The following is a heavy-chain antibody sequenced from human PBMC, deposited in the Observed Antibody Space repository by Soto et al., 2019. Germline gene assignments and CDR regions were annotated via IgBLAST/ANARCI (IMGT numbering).Heavy chain of an antibody. Sequence: GGSLRLSCAASGFTFSSYGMTWVRQAPGKGLEWVSFSSATGAGTYYADSVKGRFTISRDNSKNTLYLQMTSLRADDTAVYYCAKDRRAGGNYGFYSDFWGQGALVTVSS. CDR1: GFTFSSYG. D-gene: IGHD1-7*01. CDR2: SSATGAGT. V-gene: IGHV3-23*01. CDR3: AKDRRAGGNYGFYSDF. J-gene: IGHJ4*02.